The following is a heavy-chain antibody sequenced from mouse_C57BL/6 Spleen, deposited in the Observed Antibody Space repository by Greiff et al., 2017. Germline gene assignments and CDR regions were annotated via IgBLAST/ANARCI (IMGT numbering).Heavy chain of an antibody. V-gene: IGHV1-50*01. CDR3: AIKRYGNYEAMDY. CDR1: GYTFTSYW. J-gene: IGHJ4*01. CDR2: IDPSDSYT. D-gene: IGHD2-1*01. Sequence: QVQLQQPGAELVKPGASVKLSCKASGYTFTSYWLQWVKQRPGRGLEWIGEIDPSDSYTNYNQKFKGKDTLTVDTSSSTAYMQLSSLTSEDSAVYYCAIKRYGNYEAMDYWGQGTSVTVSS.